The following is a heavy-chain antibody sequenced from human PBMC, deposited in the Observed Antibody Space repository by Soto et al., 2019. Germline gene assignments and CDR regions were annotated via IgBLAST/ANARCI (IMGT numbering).Heavy chain of an antibody. V-gene: IGHV4-30-4*01. Sequence: PSETLSLTCSVSGDSISTVDYFWAWIRQPPGQALEYIGYIYKSATTYYNPSFESRVAISLDTSKSQFYLNVTSVTAADTAVYLCARGRYCIPGRCFPNWFDSWGQGNLVTVSS. CDR3: ARGRYCIPGRCFPNWFDS. CDR1: GDSISTVDYF. CDR2: IYKSATT. D-gene: IGHD2-15*01. J-gene: IGHJ5*01.